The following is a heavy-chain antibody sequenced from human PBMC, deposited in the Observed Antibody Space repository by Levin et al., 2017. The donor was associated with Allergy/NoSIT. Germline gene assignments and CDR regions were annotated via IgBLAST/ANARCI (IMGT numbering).Heavy chain of an antibody. Sequence: GGSLRLSCAASGFTFSHYAMHWVRQAPGKGLEYVSAISSNGDTTYYANSVKGRFTISRDNSKNTLFLQMGSLRDEDMAVYYCAAGAITTDFDYWGQGTLVTVSS. D-gene: IGHD3-22*01. CDR1: GFTFSHYA. CDR3: AAGAITTDFDY. CDR2: ISSNGDTT. V-gene: IGHV3-64*01. J-gene: IGHJ4*02.